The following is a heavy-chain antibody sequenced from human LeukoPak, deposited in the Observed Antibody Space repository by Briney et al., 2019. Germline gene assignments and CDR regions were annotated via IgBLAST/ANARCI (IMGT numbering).Heavy chain of an antibody. CDR3: ARDLAGDYDFWSGYYTGGNAFDI. V-gene: IGHV3-21*01. Sequence: PGGSLRLSCAASGFTFSSYSMNWVRQAPGKGLEWVSSISSSSSYIYYADSVKGRFTISRDNAKNSLYLQMNSLRAEDTAVYYCARDLAGDYDFWSGYYTGGNAFDIWGQGTMVTVSS. CDR2: ISSSSSYI. D-gene: IGHD3-3*01. J-gene: IGHJ3*02. CDR1: GFTFSSYS.